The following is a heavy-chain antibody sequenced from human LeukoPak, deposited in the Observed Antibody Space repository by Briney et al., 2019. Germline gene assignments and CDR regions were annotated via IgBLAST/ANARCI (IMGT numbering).Heavy chain of an antibody. CDR2: INQHGSEI. J-gene: IGHJ5*01. V-gene: IGHV3-7*03. CDR1: GFSFSNFW. Sequence: GGSLRLSCAASGFSFSNFWMSWVRQPPNKGLEWVANINQHGSEIYLVDSVKGRFTISRDNAKNSLFLQMNSLRAEDTAIYYCVRAPYTSPTEFYFDSCGLGALGTV. CDR3: VRAPYTSPTEFYFDS. D-gene: IGHD2/OR15-2a*01.